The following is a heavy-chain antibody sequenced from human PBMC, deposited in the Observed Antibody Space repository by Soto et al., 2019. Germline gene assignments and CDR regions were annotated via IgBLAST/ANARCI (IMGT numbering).Heavy chain of an antibody. D-gene: IGHD6-19*01. CDR1: GFTFSNAW. J-gene: IGHJ4*02. V-gene: IGHV3-15*01. CDR2: IKSKTDGGTT. CDR3: TTDLGSGWYWA. Sequence: EVQLVESGGGLVKPGGSLRLSCAASGFTFSNAWMSWVRQAPGKGLEWVGHIKSKTDGGTTDYAAPVKGRFTISRDDSKNTLSMQMNSVNTEETAVYLCTTDLGSGWYWAWGQGTLVTVSS.